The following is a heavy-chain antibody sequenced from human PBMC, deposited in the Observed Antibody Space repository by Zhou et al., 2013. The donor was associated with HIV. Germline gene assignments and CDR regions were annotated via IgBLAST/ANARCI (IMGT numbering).Heavy chain of an antibody. CDR3: ARVDFSSAANWFDP. V-gene: IGHV1-2*02. Sequence: QVQLVQSGAEVKKPGASVKISCKASGYTFTNYYIHWVRQAPGQGLEWLGWINPRTGAASLAQNLQGRFTMTRDASINTVYVHLSSLTIDDTAVYYCARVDFSSAANWFDPWGQGTLVTVSS. J-gene: IGHJ5*02. D-gene: IGHD3-9*01. CDR2: INPRTGAA. CDR1: GYTFTNYY.